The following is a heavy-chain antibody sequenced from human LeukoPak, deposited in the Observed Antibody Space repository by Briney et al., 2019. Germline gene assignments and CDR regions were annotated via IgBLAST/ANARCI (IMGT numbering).Heavy chain of an antibody. D-gene: IGHD1-20*01. CDR3: ASAYNWNDGLDY. V-gene: IGHV1-46*01. J-gene: IGHJ4*02. CDR2: INPSGVST. Sequence: VASVKVSCTASGYTFTSNYMHWVRQAPGQGLEWMGVINPSGVSTAYAQKFQGRVTVTRDTSTSTLELSSLRSEDTAVYYCASAYNWNDGLDYWGQGTLVTVSS. CDR1: GYTFTSNY.